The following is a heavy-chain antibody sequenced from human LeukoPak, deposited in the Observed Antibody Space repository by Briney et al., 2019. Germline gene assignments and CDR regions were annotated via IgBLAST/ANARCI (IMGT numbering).Heavy chain of an antibody. CDR1: GGTFSSYA. CDR3: AAASGGGFDY. D-gene: IGHD3-16*01. CDR2: IIPILGIA. J-gene: IGHJ4*02. Sequence: ASVKVSCKASGGTFSSYAISWVRQAPGQGLEWMGRIIPILGIANYAQKFQGRVTITTDKSTSTAYMELSSLRSEDTAVYYCAAASGGGFDYWGQGTLVTVSS. V-gene: IGHV1-69*04.